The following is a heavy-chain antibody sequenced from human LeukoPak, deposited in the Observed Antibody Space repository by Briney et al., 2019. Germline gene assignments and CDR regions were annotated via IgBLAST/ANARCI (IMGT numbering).Heavy chain of an antibody. D-gene: IGHD3-10*01. CDR3: AKGGYGSGNNWFDP. J-gene: IGHJ5*02. CDR1: GFTLSSYA. Sequence: GGSLRLSCAASGFTLSSYAMSWVRQAPGKGLEWVSAISDTGGSTYYADSVQGRFTISRDNSKNTLSLQMNSLRAEDTAIYYCAKGGYGSGNNWFDPWGQGTLVTVSA. CDR2: ISDTGGST. V-gene: IGHV3-23*01.